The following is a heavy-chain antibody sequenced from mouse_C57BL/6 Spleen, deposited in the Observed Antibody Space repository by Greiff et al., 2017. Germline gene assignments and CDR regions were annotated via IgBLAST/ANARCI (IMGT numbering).Heavy chain of an antibody. CDR2: IDPETGGT. Sequence: QVQLQQSGAELVRPGASVTLSCKASGYTFTDYEMHWVKQTPVHGLEWIGAIDPETGGTAYNQRFKGKAILTADKSSSTAYMELRSLTSEDSAVYYCSRSYSNYEPFAYWGQGTLVTVSA. D-gene: IGHD2-5*01. CDR3: SRSYSNYEPFAY. J-gene: IGHJ3*01. V-gene: IGHV1-15*01. CDR1: GYTFTDYE.